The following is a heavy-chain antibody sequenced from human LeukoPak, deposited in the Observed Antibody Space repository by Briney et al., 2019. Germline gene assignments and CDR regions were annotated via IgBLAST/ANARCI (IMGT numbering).Heavy chain of an antibody. V-gene: IGHV1-46*01. J-gene: IGHJ4*02. CDR2: IYPRDGST. CDR3: ARDQEGFDY. CDR1: GCTFTSNY. Sequence: ASVKVSCKASGCTFTSNYIHWVRQAPGQGLEWMGMIYPRDGSTSYAQKFQGRVTVTRDTSTSTVHMELSGLRSEDTAVYYCARDQEGFDYWGQGTLVTVSS.